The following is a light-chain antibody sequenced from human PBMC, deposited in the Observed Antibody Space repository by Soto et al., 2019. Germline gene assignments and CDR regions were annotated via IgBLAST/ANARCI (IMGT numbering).Light chain of an antibody. CDR3: SSYTSSSTYV. Sequence: SALTQPASVSRSPGQSITISCTGTSSDVGGYNYVSWYQQHPGKAPKLMIYDVSNRPSGVSNRFSGSKSGSTASLTISGLQAEDEADYYRSSYTSSSTYVFGTGTKVTVL. CDR1: SSDVGGYNY. V-gene: IGLV2-14*01. J-gene: IGLJ1*01. CDR2: DVS.